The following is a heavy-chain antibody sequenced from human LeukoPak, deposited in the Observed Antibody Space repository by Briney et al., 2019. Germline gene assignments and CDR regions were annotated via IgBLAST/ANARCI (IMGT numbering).Heavy chain of an antibody. J-gene: IGHJ4*02. D-gene: IGHD2-2*01. CDR1: GYTFTSYG. V-gene: IGHV1-18*01. CDR3: ARNIGYCSSTSCYGYYFDY. CDR2: ISAYNGNT. Sequence: GASVKISCKASGYTFTSYGISWVRQAPGQGLEWMGWISAYNGNTNYAQKLQGRVTMTTDTSTSTAYMELRSLRSDDTAVYYCARNIGYCSSTSCYGYYFDYWGQGALVTVSS.